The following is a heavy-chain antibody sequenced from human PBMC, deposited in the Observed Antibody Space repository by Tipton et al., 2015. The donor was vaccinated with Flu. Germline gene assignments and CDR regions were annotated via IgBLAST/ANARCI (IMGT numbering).Heavy chain of an antibody. V-gene: IGHV3-53*01. D-gene: IGHD5-18*01. CDR1: GFTVSSNY. J-gene: IGHJ3*02. CDR2: IKSGGST. Sequence: SLRLSCAASGFTVSSNYMSWVRQAPGKGLEWVSVIKSGGSTNYEDSVKGRVTITRDNSKNTLYLQMNSLRAEDKAVYYCARERPPKGWIPYDAFDIGGQGTMVTVSS. CDR3: ARERPPKGWIPYDAFDI.